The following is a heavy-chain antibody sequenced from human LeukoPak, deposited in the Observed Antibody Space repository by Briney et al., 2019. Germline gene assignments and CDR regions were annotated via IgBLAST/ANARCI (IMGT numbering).Heavy chain of an antibody. J-gene: IGHJ4*02. D-gene: IGHD3-16*01. V-gene: IGHV3-23*01. CDR1: GFTFSTYA. Sequence: GGSLRLSCAASGFTFSTYAMSWVRQAPGKGLEWVSGISASGDSTYYADSVKGRFTISRDNSKKTLYVQMNSLRAEDTAVYYCAKAILMILGGQGGYWGQGTLVTVSS. CDR2: ISASGDST. CDR3: AKAILMILGGQGGY.